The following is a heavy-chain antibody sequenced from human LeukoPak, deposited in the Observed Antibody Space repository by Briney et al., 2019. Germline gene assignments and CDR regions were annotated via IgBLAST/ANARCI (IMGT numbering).Heavy chain of an antibody. V-gene: IGHV4-38-2*01. CDR2: IYHSGST. Sequence: SETLSLTCAVSDYSISSAYYWGWIRQPPGKGLEWIGSIYHSGSTDYNPSLKSRVTISVDTYKNQFSLKLRSVTAADTAVYYCARGQAYCGGDCYFDFWGQGTLVTVSS. CDR3: ARGQAYCGGDCYFDF. CDR1: DYSISSAYY. D-gene: IGHD2-21*02. J-gene: IGHJ4*02.